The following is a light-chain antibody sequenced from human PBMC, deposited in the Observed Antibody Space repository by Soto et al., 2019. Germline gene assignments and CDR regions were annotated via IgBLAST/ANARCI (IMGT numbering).Light chain of an antibody. V-gene: IGLV2-14*01. Sequence: QSALTQPASVSGSLGQSITMSCTGTSSDIGAYNYVSWYQQHPGKAPKVMIFEVSMRPSGVSNRFSGSNSGNMASLTISGLQAEDEGDYYCSSFTTTSTVLLGGGTKLTVL. J-gene: IGLJ2*01. CDR2: EVS. CDR1: SSDIGAYNY. CDR3: SSFTTTSTVL.